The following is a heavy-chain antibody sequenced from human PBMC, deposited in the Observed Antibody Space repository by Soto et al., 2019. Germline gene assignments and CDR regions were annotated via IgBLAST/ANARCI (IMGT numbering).Heavy chain of an antibody. D-gene: IGHD2-2*01. CDR2: IYYSGIT. CDR3: ARLHGYCISSSRHGHYAMDV. V-gene: IGHV4-39*01. J-gene: IGHJ6*02. CDR1: SASISSSSYT. Sequence: SETLSLTCTVSSASISSSSYTWGWIRQPPGKGLEWIGSIYYSGITYYNPSLNSRVTVSVDTSKNQFSLKVTSVTAADTAVYYCARLHGYCISSSRHGHYAMDVWGQGTTVSVSS.